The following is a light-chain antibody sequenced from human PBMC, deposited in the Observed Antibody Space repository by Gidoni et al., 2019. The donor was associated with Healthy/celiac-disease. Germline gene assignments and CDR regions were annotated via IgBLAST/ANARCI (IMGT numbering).Light chain of an antibody. CDR1: QSVSSSY. CDR2: GAS. CDR3: QQYGSSPRT. Sequence: IVLTPSPGTLSLSPGERATLSCRASQSVSSSYLAWYQQKPGPAPRLLIYGASSRATGIPDRFSGSGSGTEFTLTISRLEPEDFAGYYCQQYGSSPRTFGQGTKVEIK. J-gene: IGKJ1*01. V-gene: IGKV3-20*01.